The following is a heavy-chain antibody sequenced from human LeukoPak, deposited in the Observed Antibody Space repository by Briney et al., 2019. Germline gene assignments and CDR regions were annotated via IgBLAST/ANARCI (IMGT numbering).Heavy chain of an antibody. Sequence: SETLSLTCAVYGGSFSGYYWGWIRQPPGKGLEWIGSIYHSGSTYYNPSLKSRVTISVDTSKNQFSLKLSSVTAADTAVYYCARDLGLQRWFDPWGQGTLVTVSS. D-gene: IGHD5-24*01. J-gene: IGHJ5*02. CDR1: GGSFSGYY. CDR2: IYHSGST. V-gene: IGHV4-38-2*02. CDR3: ARDLGLQRWFDP.